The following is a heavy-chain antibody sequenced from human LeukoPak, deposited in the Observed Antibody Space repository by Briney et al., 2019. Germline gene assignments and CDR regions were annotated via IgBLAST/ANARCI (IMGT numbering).Heavy chain of an antibody. V-gene: IGHV1-2*02. Sequence: GASVKLSCKPSVYTFTAYYMHWVPQAPGQGLEWMGWINPNSGGTNYAQKFQGRVTMTRHTSISTAYMELSRLRSHDTAVYYCARGGAELIPPLLWFGEFPFDYWGQGTLVTVSS. CDR1: VYTFTAYY. J-gene: IGHJ4*02. CDR2: INPNSGGT. D-gene: IGHD3-10*01. CDR3: ARGGAELIPPLLWFGEFPFDY.